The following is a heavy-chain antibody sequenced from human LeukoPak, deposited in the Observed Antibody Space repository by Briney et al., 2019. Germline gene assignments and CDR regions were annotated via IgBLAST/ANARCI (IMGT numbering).Heavy chain of an antibody. CDR2: IGGHTSTI. CDR1: GFSFSNYN. Sequence: PGGSLRLSCAASGFSFSNYNMNWVRQAPGKGLEWVSYIGGHTSTIYYADSVEGRFTISRDNAKNSLYLQMNSLRAEDTAVYYCARDLGKIGGNSSPFDYWGQGTLVTVSS. D-gene: IGHD4-23*01. J-gene: IGHJ4*02. CDR3: ARDLGKIGGNSSPFDY. V-gene: IGHV3-48*04.